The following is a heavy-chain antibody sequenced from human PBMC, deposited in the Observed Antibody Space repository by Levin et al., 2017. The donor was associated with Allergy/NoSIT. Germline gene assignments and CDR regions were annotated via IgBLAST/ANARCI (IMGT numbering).Heavy chain of an antibody. CDR1: GFTFSSYS. V-gene: IGHV3-21*01. Sequence: SGGSLRLSCAASGFTFSSYSMNWVRQAPGKGLEWVSSISSSSSYIYYADSVKGRFTISRDNAKNSLYMQMNSLRAEDTAVFYCARDRCSRDSCGMDVWGQGTTVTVSS. J-gene: IGHJ6*02. D-gene: IGHD2-2*01. CDR2: ISSSSSYI. CDR3: ARDRCSRDSCGMDV.